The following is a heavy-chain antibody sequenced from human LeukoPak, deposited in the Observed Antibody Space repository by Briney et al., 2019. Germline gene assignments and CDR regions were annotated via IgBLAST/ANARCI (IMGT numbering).Heavy chain of an antibody. CDR3: ARTLRGY. J-gene: IGHJ4*02. V-gene: IGHV3-7*02. CDR2: IKEDGSEK. CDR1: GFTFSNYW. Sequence: GGSLRLSRAASGFTFSNYWMSWVRQAPGKGLEWVANIKEDGSEKYYVDSVKGRFTISRDNAKNSLYLQMNSLGAEDTAVYYCARTLRGYWGQGTLVTVSS.